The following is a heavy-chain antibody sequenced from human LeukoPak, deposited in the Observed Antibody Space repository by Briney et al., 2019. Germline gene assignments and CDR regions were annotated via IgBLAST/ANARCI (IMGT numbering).Heavy chain of an antibody. CDR3: ARDADSSGYQPPAI. CDR2: IYHSGST. J-gene: IGHJ4*02. CDR1: GGSISSGGYS. Sequence: PSETLSLTCAVSGGSISSGGYSWSWIRQPPGKGLEWIGYIYHSGSTYYNPSLKSRVTISVDRSKNQFSLKLSSVTAADTAVYYCARDADSSGYQPPAIWGQGTLVTVSS. V-gene: IGHV4-30-2*01. D-gene: IGHD3-22*01.